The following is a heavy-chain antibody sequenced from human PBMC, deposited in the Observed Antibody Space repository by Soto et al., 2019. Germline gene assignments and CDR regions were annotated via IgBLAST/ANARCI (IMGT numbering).Heavy chain of an antibody. Sequence: EGQLVEYGGGLVQPGGSLRLSCQVSGFTFRSYWMTWVSRAPGKGLEWVANINLDGREKYYVDAVKGRFTISRDNAKNSLHRDLRDLRANDTAVYYCARGAMAGNEVPGDWGQGTLVTVSS. J-gene: IGHJ1*01. CDR3: ARGAMAGNEVPGD. D-gene: IGHD1-1*01. CDR1: GFTFRSYW. CDR2: INLDGREK. V-gene: IGHV3-7*04.